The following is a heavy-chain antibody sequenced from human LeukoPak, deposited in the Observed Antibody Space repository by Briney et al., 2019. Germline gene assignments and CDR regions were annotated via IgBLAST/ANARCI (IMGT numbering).Heavy chain of an antibody. CDR3: AKSNGYGLIDI. Sequence: PSETLSLTCAVYGGSFSGDFWSWLRHSPGKGLEWIGEIKHDGSNTYNPSLESRVTMSLDTSRNQFSLRLNSVTAADTAVYYCAKSNGYGLIDIWGQGTMVTVSS. CDR1: GGSFSGDF. D-gene: IGHD3-10*01. J-gene: IGHJ3*02. CDR2: IKHDGSN. V-gene: IGHV4-34*01.